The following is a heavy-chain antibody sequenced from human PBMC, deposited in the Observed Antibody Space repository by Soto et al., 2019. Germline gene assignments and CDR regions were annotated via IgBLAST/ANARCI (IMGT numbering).Heavy chain of an antibody. V-gene: IGHV4-34*01. J-gene: IGHJ3*02. D-gene: IGHD3-22*01. CDR1: GGSIHPYC. CDR2: IDPRGIT. Sequence: QVQLQQWGAGLLKPSATLSLTCAVSGGSIHPYCWTWIRQSPGKGLEWIGEIDPRGITAYDPSLNSRVIISLDTSKKQFSLNLASVTAADTAVYYCARVQGRRGNGDGYLKGFDTWGQGTMVTVSS. CDR3: ARVQGRRGNGDGYLKGFDT.